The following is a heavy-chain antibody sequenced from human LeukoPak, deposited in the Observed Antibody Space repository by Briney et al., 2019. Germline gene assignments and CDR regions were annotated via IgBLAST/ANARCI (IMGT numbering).Heavy chain of an antibody. V-gene: IGHV3-21*01. CDR1: GFTFRSYS. Sequence: GGSLRLSCAASGFTFRSYSMNWVRQAPGKGLEWVSSISSSSSYIYHADSVKGRFTIPRDNAKNSLYLQMNSLRAEDTAVYYCARVKRGDIVATISPRSAFDIWGQGTMVTVSP. D-gene: IGHD5-12*01. CDR3: ARVKRGDIVATISPRSAFDI. CDR2: ISSSSSYI. J-gene: IGHJ3*02.